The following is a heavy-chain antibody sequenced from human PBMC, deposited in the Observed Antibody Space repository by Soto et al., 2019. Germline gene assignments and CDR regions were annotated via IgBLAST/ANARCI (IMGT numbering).Heavy chain of an antibody. D-gene: IGHD2-2*03. CDR1: GFTFSSYA. CDR2: ISGSGGST. Sequence: EVQLLESGGGLVQPGGSLRLSCAASGFTFSSYAMSWVRQAPGKGLEWVSAISGSGGSTYYADSVKGRFTISSDNSKNTLYLQMNSLRAEDTAVYYCAKDLDIVVVPAAIPDAFDIWGQGTMVTVSS. CDR3: AKDLDIVVVPAAIPDAFDI. J-gene: IGHJ3*02. V-gene: IGHV3-23*01.